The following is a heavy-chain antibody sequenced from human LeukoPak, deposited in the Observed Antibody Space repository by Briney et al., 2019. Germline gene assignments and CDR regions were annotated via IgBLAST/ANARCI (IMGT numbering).Heavy chain of an antibody. V-gene: IGHV4-59*01. CDR2: IYYSGST. Sequence: SETLSLTCTVSGGSISSYYWSWIRQPPGKGLEWIGYIYYSGSTNYNPSLKSRVTISVDTSKNQFSLKLSSVTAADTAVYYCARVRGYSYGTGFDYWGQGTLVTVSS. CDR1: GGSISSYY. J-gene: IGHJ4*02. CDR3: ARVRGYSYGTGFDY. D-gene: IGHD5-18*01.